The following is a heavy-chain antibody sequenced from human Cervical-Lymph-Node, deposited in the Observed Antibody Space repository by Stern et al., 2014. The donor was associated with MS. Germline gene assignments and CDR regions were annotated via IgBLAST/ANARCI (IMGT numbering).Heavy chain of an antibody. D-gene: IGHD4-17*01. V-gene: IGHV3-74*02. J-gene: IGHJ6*02. CDR3: ARDDGDYGDNYYGMDV. CDR2: IDSDGSSI. Sequence: EVQLEESGGGLVQPGGSLRLSCAASAFTLSSYWMHWVRQTPGKGLVWVARIDSDGSSIRYADSVKGRFTISRDNAKNTLYLQMNSLRAEDTAVYYCARDDGDYGDNYYGMDVWGQGTTVIVSS. CDR1: AFTLSSYW.